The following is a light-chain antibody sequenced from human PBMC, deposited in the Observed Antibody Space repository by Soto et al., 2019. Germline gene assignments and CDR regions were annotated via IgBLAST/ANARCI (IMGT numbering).Light chain of an antibody. CDR2: LGS. J-gene: IGKJ2*01. CDR3: MQALQTPYT. Sequence: DIVMTQSPLSLAVTPGEPASISCRSSQSLLHSNGYNYLDWYLQKPGQSPQLLIYLGSNRASGVPDRFSGSGSGTDFTLKISRVEAEDVGLYYCMQALQTPYTFGQRTKLDIK. CDR1: QSLLHSNGYNY. V-gene: IGKV2-28*01.